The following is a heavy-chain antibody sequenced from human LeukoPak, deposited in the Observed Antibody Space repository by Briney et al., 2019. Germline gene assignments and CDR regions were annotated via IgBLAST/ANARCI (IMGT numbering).Heavy chain of an antibody. Sequence: GGSLRLSCAASGFTLSGFAMTWVRQAPGKGLEWVANIKQDGSEKYYVDSVKGRFTISRDNAKNSLYLQMNSLRAEDTAVYYCARGGDSSGYYYYFDYWGQGTLVTVSS. CDR1: GFTLSGFA. CDR2: IKQDGSEK. V-gene: IGHV3-7*01. J-gene: IGHJ4*02. CDR3: ARGGDSSGYYYYFDY. D-gene: IGHD3-22*01.